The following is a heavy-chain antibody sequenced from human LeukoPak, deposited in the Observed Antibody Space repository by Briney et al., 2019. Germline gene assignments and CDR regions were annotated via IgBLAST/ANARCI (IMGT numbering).Heavy chain of an antibody. CDR1: GYTFSSYD. D-gene: IGHD2-21*01. V-gene: IGHV1-8*01. J-gene: IGHJ4*02. CDR2: MNPNSGNT. Sequence: ASVKVSCKASGYTFSSYDINWVRPATGQGLAWMGWMNPNSGNTGYAQRFQGRVTMTRSTSISTAYMELSSLTSDDTAVYYCARSFVGTRKRNDYWGQGTLVTVSS. CDR3: ARSFVGTRKRNDY.